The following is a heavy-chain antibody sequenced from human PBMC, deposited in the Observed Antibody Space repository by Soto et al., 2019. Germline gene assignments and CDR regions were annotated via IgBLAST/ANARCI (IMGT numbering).Heavy chain of an antibody. V-gene: IGHV1-18*04. J-gene: IGHJ4*02. CDR2: ISAHNGNT. D-gene: IGHD3-22*01. CDR3: VRARHYYESSGFFDY. Sequence: QVQLVQSGAEVKKPGASVKVSCRASGHTFTNYGISWVRQAPGQGLEWMGWISAHNGNTNYAQKLQGRVTMTTDTSTSTDYMELRSLRSDDTAVYYCVRARHYYESSGFFDYWGQGTLVTVSS. CDR1: GHTFTNYG.